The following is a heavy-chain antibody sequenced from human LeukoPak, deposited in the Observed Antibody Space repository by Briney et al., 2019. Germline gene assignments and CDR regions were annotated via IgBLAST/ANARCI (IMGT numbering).Heavy chain of an antibody. CDR3: AREGYYDTSASGAFDI. D-gene: IGHD3-22*01. Sequence: SETLSLTCTVSGGSFSSSRYYWGWIRQPPGKGLEWIGSIYYSGKTYYNPSLKSRVTISVDTSKNQFSLKVNSVTAADTAVYYCAREGYYDTSASGAFDIWGQGTMVTVSS. CDR2: IYYSGKT. V-gene: IGHV4-39*07. CDR1: GGSFSSSRYY. J-gene: IGHJ3*02.